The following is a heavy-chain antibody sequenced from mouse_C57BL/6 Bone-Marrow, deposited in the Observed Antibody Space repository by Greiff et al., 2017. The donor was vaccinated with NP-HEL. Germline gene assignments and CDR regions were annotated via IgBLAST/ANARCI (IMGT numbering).Heavy chain of an antibody. D-gene: IGHD1-1*01. J-gene: IGHJ1*03. Sequence: QVQLQQPGAELVRPGSSVKLSCKASGYTFTSYWMDWVKQRPGQGLEWIGNIYPSDSETHYNQKFKDKATLTVDKSSSTAYMQLSSLTSEDSAVYYCARSYDGSSSGYFDVWGTGTTVTVSS. CDR2: IYPSDSET. CDR1: GYTFTSYW. V-gene: IGHV1-61*01. CDR3: ARSYDGSSSGYFDV.